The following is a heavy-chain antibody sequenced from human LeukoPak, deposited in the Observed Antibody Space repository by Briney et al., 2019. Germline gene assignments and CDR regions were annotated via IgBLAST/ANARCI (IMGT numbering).Heavy chain of an antibody. D-gene: IGHD3-22*01. J-gene: IGHJ4*02. Sequence: PGGSLRLSCAASGFTFSNAWMSWVRQAPGKGLEWVGRIKSKTDGGTTDYAPPVKGRFTIPRDDSKNTLYLQMKRMKTEDTAVYYCTTDDGGYYYDSSGRTAFDYWGQGTLVTVSS. V-gene: IGHV3-15*01. CDR2: IKSKTDGGTT. CDR3: TTDDGGYYYDSSGRTAFDY. CDR1: GFTFSNAW.